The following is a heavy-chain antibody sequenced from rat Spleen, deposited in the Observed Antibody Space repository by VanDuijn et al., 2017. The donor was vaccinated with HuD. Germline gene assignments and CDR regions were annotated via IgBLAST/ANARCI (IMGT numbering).Heavy chain of an antibody. J-gene: IGHJ2*01. CDR3: AREGNYGGAFDY. V-gene: IGHV5-58*01. CDR1: GFTFSNYG. D-gene: IGHD1-11*01. CDR2: INPDGGTT. Sequence: EVQLVESGGGLVQPGRSLKLSCAASGFTFSNYGMAWIRQAPGKGLEWVSSINPDGGTTYYPDSVKGRFTISRDNAENTVYLQMNSLRSEDTATYYCAREGNYGGAFDYWGQGVMVTVSS.